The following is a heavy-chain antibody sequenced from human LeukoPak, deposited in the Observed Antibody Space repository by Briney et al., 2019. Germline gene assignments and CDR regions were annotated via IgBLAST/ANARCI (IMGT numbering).Heavy chain of an antibody. D-gene: IGHD6-19*01. CDR3: ARRGSGWSYDY. CDR1: GYSFTSYW. V-gene: IGHV5-10-1*01. J-gene: IGHJ4*02. Sequence: GESLKISCKTSGYSFTSYWITWVRQMPGKGLEWMGRIDPSDSYTDYSPPFQGHVTISADKSISTAYLQWSSLKAPDNAIYYCARRGSGWSYDYWGQGTLVTVSS. CDR2: IDPSDSYT.